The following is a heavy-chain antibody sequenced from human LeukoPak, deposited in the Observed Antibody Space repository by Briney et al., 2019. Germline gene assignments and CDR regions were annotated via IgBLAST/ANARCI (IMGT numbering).Heavy chain of an antibody. CDR2: ISSSSSYI. CDR3: ARLAAHGSGSYSFDY. CDR1: GFTFSAYA. Sequence: GGSLRLSCEASGFTFSAYAMTWVRQAPGKGLEWVSSISSSSSYIYYADSVKGRFTISRDNAKNSLYLQMNSLRAEGTAVYYCARLAAHGSGSYSFDYWGQGTLVTVSS. V-gene: IGHV3-21*01. D-gene: IGHD3-10*01. J-gene: IGHJ4*02.